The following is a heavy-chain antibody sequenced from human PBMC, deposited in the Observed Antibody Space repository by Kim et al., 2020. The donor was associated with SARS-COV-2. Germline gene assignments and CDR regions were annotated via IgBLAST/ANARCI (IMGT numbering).Heavy chain of an antibody. Sequence: GGSLRLSCAASGFTFSSYSMNWVRQAPGKGLEWVSSISSSSSYIYYADSVKGRFTISRDNAKNSLYLQMNSLRAEDTAVYYCARGSSFVETDIWGQGTMVTVSS. J-gene: IGHJ3*02. V-gene: IGHV3-21*01. CDR3: ARGSSFVETDI. CDR1: GFTFSSYS. D-gene: IGHD3-16*02. CDR2: ISSSSSYI.